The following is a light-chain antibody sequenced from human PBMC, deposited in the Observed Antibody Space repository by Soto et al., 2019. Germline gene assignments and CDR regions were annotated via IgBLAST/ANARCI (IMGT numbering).Light chain of an antibody. CDR1: QSISSY. J-gene: IGKJ1*01. V-gene: IGKV1-39*01. Sequence: DIQMTQSPSSLSASVGDRVTITCRGSQSISSYLNWYQQKPGKAPKLLIYAASSLQSGVPSRFSGSGSGTDFTLTISSLQPEDFATYYCQQSYSNLWTFGQGTKVDIK. CDR2: AAS. CDR3: QQSYSNLWT.